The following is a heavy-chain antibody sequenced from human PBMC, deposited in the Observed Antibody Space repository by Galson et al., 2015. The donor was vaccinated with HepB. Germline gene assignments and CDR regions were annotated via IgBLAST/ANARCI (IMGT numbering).Heavy chain of an antibody. V-gene: IGHV3-23*01. CDR1: GFAFSSYA. CDR3: ARAPPYCSSTSCYPYYFDY. Sequence: SLRLSCAASGFAFSSYAMSWVRQAPGKGLEWVSAISGSGGSTYYADSVKGRFTISRDNSKNTLYLQMNSLRAEDTAVYYCARAPPYCSSTSCYPYYFDYWGQGTLVTVSS. D-gene: IGHD2-2*01. CDR2: ISGSGGST. J-gene: IGHJ4*02.